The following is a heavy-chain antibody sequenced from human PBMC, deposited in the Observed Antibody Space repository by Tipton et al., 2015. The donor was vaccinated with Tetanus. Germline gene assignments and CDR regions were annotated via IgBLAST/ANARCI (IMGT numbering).Heavy chain of an antibody. CDR3: ARAHCTDGVCNFDF. V-gene: IGHV5-51*01. CDR2: IYPGDSDT. Sequence: QLAQSGGEVKKPGESLKISCKGSGCIFNNYWIGWVRQKPGKGLEWMGTIYPGDSDTRYSPSFQGQVTISVDKSINTAYLQWSSLKASDTSMFYCARAHCTDGVCNFDFWGQGALVTVAS. J-gene: IGHJ4*02. D-gene: IGHD2-8*01. CDR1: GCIFNNYW.